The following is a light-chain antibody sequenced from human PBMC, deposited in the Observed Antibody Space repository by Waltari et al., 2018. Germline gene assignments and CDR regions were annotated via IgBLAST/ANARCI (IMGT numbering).Light chain of an antibody. CDR3: CSYAGSYTYV. J-gene: IGLJ1*01. V-gene: IGLV2-11*01. CDR2: DVS. Sequence: QSALTQPRSVSGSPGQSVSISCTGTSNDIGGYDHVPWYQQHPGKAPKLIIYDVSNRPSEVSHRFSGSKSGNTASLTISGLQAEDEADYYCCSYAGSYTYVFGTGTKVTV. CDR1: SNDIGGYDH.